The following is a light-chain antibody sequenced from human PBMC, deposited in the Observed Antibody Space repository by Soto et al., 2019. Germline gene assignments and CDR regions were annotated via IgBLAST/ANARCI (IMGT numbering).Light chain of an antibody. CDR2: DAS. CDR3: QQYNTYS. Sequence: DIQMTQSPSTLSASVGDTVTITCRASQSISTWLAWYQHKPGKAPKLLIYDASSLESGVPSRFSGSGSGTQFTLTISSLQPDDFATHYCQQYNTYSLGQGTKVDIK. CDR1: QSISTW. J-gene: IGKJ1*01. V-gene: IGKV1-5*01.